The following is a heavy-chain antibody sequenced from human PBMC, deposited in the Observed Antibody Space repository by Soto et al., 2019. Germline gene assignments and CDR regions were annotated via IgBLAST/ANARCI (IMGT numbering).Heavy chain of an antibody. D-gene: IGHD3-3*01. J-gene: IGHJ5*02. CDR3: ATTDFWTLYNTGIDP. CDR2: ISGSGGDT. CDR1: GFTFTSYA. V-gene: IGHV3-23*01. Sequence: PGGSLRLSCSASGFTFTSYAMSWVRQAPGKGLEWVSGISGSGGDTKSADSVKGRFTISRDNFKNMLYLQMNSLRAEDTAVYYCATTDFWTLYNTGIDPWGQGTLVTVSS.